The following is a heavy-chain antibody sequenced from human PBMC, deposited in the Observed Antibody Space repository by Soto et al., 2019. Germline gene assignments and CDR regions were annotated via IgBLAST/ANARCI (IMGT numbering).Heavy chain of an antibody. CDR1: GFTFSSYG. D-gene: IGHD6-19*01. J-gene: IGHJ6*02. V-gene: IGHV3-33*01. Sequence: GGSLRLSCAASGFTFSSYGMHWVRQAPGKGLEWVAVIWYDGSNKYYADSVKGRFTISRDNSKNTLYLQMNSLRAEDTAVYYCARVPQWLVQGPRYYYYGMDVWGQGTTVTVSS. CDR2: IWYDGSNK. CDR3: ARVPQWLVQGPRYYYYGMDV.